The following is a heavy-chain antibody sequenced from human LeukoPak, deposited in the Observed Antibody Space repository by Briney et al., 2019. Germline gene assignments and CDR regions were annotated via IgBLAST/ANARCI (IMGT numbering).Heavy chain of an antibody. J-gene: IGHJ4*02. V-gene: IGHV4-34*01. Sequence: SETLSLTCAVYGGSFSGYYWSWIRQPPGKGLEWIGEINHSGSTNYNPSLKSRVTISVDTSKNQFSLKLSSVTAADTAVYYCAGGGGITMVRGVIIPSGDFDYWGQGTLVTVSS. CDR2: INHSGST. D-gene: IGHD3-10*01. CDR1: GGSFSGYY. CDR3: AGGGGITMVRGVIIPSGDFDY.